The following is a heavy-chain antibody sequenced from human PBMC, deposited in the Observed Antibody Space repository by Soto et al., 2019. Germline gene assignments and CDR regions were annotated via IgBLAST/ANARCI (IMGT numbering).Heavy chain of an antibody. V-gene: IGHV3-15*01. CDR3: TTDFFAGVAGVLHEDFDY. CDR1: GFTFSNAW. CDR2: IKSKTDGGTT. D-gene: IGHD6-19*01. Sequence: EVQLVESGGGLVKPGGSLRLSCAASGFTFSNAWMSWVRQAPGKGLEWVGRIKSKTDGGTTDYAAPVKGRFTISRDDSKNTLYLQMNSLKTEDTAVYYCTTDFFAGVAGVLHEDFDYWGQGTLVTVSS. J-gene: IGHJ4*02.